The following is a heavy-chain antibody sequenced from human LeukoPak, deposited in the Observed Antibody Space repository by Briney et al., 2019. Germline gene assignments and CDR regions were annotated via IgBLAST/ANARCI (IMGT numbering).Heavy chain of an antibody. CDR2: INHSGST. D-gene: IGHD2-15*01. Sequence: TSETLSLTCAVYGGSFSGYYWSWIRQPPGKGLEWIGEINHSGSTNYNPSLKSRVTISVDTSKNRFSLKLSSVTAADTAVYYCARDDCSGGSCYVAYWGQGTLVTVSS. CDR1: GGSFSGYY. J-gene: IGHJ4*02. CDR3: ARDDCSGGSCYVAY. V-gene: IGHV4-34*01.